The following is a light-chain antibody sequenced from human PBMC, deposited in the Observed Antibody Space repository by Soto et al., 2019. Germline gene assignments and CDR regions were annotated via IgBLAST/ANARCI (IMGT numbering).Light chain of an antibody. CDR2: DVS. CDR3: SSYTSSSTYV. V-gene: IGLV2-14*03. J-gene: IGLJ1*01. Sequence: QSALTQPASVSGSPGQSIAISCTGTIGDVGGYNYVSWYQQHPGKAPKLMIFDVSNRPSGVSNRFSGSKSGYTASLTISGLQAEDEADYYCSSYTSSSTYVFGTGTKLTVL. CDR1: IGDVGGYNY.